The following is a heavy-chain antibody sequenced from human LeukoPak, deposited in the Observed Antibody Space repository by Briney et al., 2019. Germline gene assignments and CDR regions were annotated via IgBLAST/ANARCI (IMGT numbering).Heavy chain of an antibody. D-gene: IGHD7-27*01. CDR2: IYTSGST. V-gene: IGHV4-61*02. Sequence: PSQTLSLTCTVSGGSISSGSYYWSWIRQPAGKGLEWIGRIYTSGSTNYNPSLKSRVTISVDTSKNQFSLKLSSVTAADTAVYYCARQMYVWGLSAFDIWGQGTMVTVSS. CDR1: GGSISSGSYY. J-gene: IGHJ3*02. CDR3: ARQMYVWGLSAFDI.